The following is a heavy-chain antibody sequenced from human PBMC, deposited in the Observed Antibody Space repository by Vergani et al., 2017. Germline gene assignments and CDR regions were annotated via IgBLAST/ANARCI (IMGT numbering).Heavy chain of an antibody. CDR3: ARVDRLWFGELTGYFDY. D-gene: IGHD3-10*01. V-gene: IGHV3-23*01. CDR1: GFTFTNFA. CDR2: ISGSGGFT. Sequence: EVQLLESGGNLVQPGGSLRLSCAASGFTFTNFAMTWVRQAPGEGLEWVSGISGSGGFTYYADSVKGRFTISRDNSKNTMFLQMNSLRAEDTAVYYCARVDRLWFGELTGYFDYWGQGTLVTVSS. J-gene: IGHJ4*02.